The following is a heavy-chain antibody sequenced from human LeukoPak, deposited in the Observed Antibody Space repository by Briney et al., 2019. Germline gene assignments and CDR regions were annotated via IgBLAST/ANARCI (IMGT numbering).Heavy chain of an antibody. Sequence: ASVKVSCKAFGYTFTKYGISWVRQAPGQGLEWMGWISIIDGNTNYAQNLQGRDAMTTDTSTNTVYMELRSLRFDDTAVYYCARDSDTTSGRDPWGQGTLVTVSS. CDR2: ISIIDGNT. D-gene: IGHD1-26*01. V-gene: IGHV1-18*01. J-gene: IGHJ5*02. CDR1: GYTFTKYG. CDR3: ARDSDTTSGRDP.